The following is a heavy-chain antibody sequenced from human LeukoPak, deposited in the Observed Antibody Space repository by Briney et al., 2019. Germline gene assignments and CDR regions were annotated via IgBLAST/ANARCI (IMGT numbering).Heavy chain of an antibody. D-gene: IGHD2-21*02. CDR2: ISSSSSYI. V-gene: IGHV3-21*01. CDR3: ARYIAVVTATDY. J-gene: IGHJ4*02. Sequence: PGGSLRLSCAASGFTFSSYSMNWVRQAPGKGLEWVSSISSSSSYIYYADSVKGRFTTSRDNAKNSLCLQMNSLRAEDTAVYYCARYIAVVTATDYWGQGTLVTVSS. CDR1: GFTFSSYS.